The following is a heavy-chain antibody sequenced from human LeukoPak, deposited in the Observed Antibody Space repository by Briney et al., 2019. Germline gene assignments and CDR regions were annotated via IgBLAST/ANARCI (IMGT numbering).Heavy chain of an antibody. J-gene: IGHJ1*01. D-gene: IGHD6-6*01. CDR3: ARGAAHLAEYFQH. V-gene: IGHV4-59*08. Sequence: SETLSLTCTVSGGSISSYYWSWIRQPPGKGLEWIGYIYYSGSTNYNPSLKSRVTISVDTSKNQFSLKLSSVTAADTAVYYCARGAAHLAEYFQHWGQGTLVTVSS. CDR2: IYYSGST. CDR1: GGSISSYY.